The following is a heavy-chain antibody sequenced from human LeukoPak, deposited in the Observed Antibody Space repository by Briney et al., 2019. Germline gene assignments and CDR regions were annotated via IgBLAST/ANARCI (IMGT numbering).Heavy chain of an antibody. J-gene: IGHJ5*02. CDR3: ATAYSSGPNWFDP. CDR1: GYTFTSYD. Sequence: ASVKVSCKASGYTFTSYDINWVRQATGQGLEWMGWMNPNSGNTGHAQKFQGRVTMTRNTSISTAYMELSSLRSEDTAVYYCATAYSSGPNWFDPWGQGTLVTVSS. CDR2: MNPNSGNT. D-gene: IGHD6-19*01. V-gene: IGHV1-8*01.